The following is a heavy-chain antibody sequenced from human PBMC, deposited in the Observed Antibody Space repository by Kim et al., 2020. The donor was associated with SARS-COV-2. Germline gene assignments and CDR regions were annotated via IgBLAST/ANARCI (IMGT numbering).Heavy chain of an antibody. CDR2: IYPGDSDT. J-gene: IGHJ4*02. D-gene: IGHD3-22*01. V-gene: IGHV5-51*01. Sequence: GASLQISCKGSGYSFTSYWIGWVRQMPGKGLEWMGIIYPGDSDTRYSPSFQGQVTISADKSISTAYLQWSSLKASDTAMYYCAARGINGDSSGYYVDYWGQGTLVTVSS. CDR1: GYSFTSYW. CDR3: AARGINGDSSGYYVDY.